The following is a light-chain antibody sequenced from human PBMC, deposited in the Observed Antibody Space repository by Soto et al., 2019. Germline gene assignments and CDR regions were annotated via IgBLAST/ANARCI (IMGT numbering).Light chain of an antibody. J-gene: IGKJ1*01. V-gene: IGKV3-20*01. CDR3: QQYGSSGT. Sequence: IVLTQSPGTLSLSPGERATLSCRAGQSLSSNALAWYQQKGGQAPRLLVFGATNRATGIPDRFSGGGSGTDFTLTISRLEPEDFAVYYCQQYGSSGTFGQGTKVDIK. CDR2: GAT. CDR1: QSLSSNA.